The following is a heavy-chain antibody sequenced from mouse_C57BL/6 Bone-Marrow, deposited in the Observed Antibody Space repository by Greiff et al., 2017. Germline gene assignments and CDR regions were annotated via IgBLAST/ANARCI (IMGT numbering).Heavy chain of an antibody. V-gene: IGHV1-69*01. CDR2: IDPSDSYT. J-gene: IGHJ3*01. Sequence: QVQLQQPGAELVLPGASVKLSCKASGYTFTSYWMYWVKQRPGQGLEWIGEIDPSDSYTNYNQKFKGKSTLTVDKSSSTAYMQLSSLTSEDSAVYYCARGLFAYWGQGTLVTVSA. CDR1: GYTFTSYW. CDR3: ARGLFAY.